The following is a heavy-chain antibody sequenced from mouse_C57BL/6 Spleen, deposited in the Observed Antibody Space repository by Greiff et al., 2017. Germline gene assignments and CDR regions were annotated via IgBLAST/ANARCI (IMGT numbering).Heavy chain of an antibody. V-gene: IGHV1-26*01. CDR3: ARYDYDGAWFAY. CDR1: GYTFTDYY. CDR2: INPNNGGT. Sequence: VQLQQSGPELVKPGASVKISCKASGYTFTDYYMNWVKQSLGKSLEWIGDINPNNGGTSYNQKFKGKATLTVDKSSSTAYMELRSLTSEDSAVYYCARYDYDGAWFAYWGQGTLVTVSA. J-gene: IGHJ3*01. D-gene: IGHD2-4*01.